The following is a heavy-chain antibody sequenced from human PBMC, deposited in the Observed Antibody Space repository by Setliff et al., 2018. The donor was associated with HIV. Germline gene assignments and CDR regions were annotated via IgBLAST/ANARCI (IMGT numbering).Heavy chain of an antibody. D-gene: IGHD1-1*01. Sequence: SETLSLTCTVSGDSVRSSRYYWSWIRQPAGMGLRWIGRFGSSGGTDYNPSRKSRVTISVDTSKNHSSLKLSSVTAAGTAVYYCARRYHDASGFYNSWGQGVLVTVSS. CDR3: ARRYHDASGFYNS. V-gene: IGHV4-61*10. CDR2: FGSSGGT. CDR1: GDSVRSSRYY. J-gene: IGHJ4*02.